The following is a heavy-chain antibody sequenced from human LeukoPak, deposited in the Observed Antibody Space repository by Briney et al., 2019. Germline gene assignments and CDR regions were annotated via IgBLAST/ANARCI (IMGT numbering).Heavy chain of an antibody. Sequence: GGSLRLSCAASGFTFSSYSMNWVRQAPGKGLEWVSSISSSSSYIYYADSVKGRFTISSDNAKNSLYLQMNSLRAEDTAVYYCARDRYDFWSGFDYWGQGTLVTVSS. CDR2: ISSSSSYI. J-gene: IGHJ4*02. CDR3: ARDRYDFWSGFDY. V-gene: IGHV3-21*01. CDR1: GFTFSSYS. D-gene: IGHD3-3*01.